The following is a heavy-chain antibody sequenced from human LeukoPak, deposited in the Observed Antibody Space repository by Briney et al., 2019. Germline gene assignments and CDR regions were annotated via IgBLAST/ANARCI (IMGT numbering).Heavy chain of an antibody. V-gene: IGHV3-21*01. CDR1: GFIFSRYT. Sequence: GGSLRLSCAASGFIFSRYTINWVRQAPGKGLEWVSSIWSDSAEIHYADSVKGRFTISRDNAKDSLYLQMNSLRAEDSAVYYCARGGGSYGWFDPWGQGTLVTVSS. CDR3: ARGGGSYGWFDP. CDR2: IWSDSAEI. D-gene: IGHD3-16*01. J-gene: IGHJ5*02.